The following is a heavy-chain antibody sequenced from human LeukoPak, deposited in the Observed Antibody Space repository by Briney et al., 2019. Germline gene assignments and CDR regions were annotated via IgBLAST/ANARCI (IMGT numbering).Heavy chain of an antibody. CDR1: AFTFSFYT. Sequence: GGSLRLSCAASAFTFSFYTMNWVRQAPGKGLGWVSSISSSSSYIYYADSVKGRFTISRDNAKNSLSLQMNSLRAEDTAVYYCASSSGSYQFDYWGQGTLVTVSS. D-gene: IGHD3-10*01. CDR2: ISSSSSYI. V-gene: IGHV3-21*01. CDR3: ASSSGSYQFDY. J-gene: IGHJ4*02.